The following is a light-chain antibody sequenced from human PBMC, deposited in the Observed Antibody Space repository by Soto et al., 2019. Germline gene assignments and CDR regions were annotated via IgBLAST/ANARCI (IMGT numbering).Light chain of an antibody. CDR3: SSYAGSNNVV. Sequence: QSALTQPPSASGSPGQSVTISCTGTSSDVGGYNYVSWYQQHPGKAPKLILYEVSKRPSGVPDRFSGSKSGNTASLTVSGLQAEAEADYYCSSYAGSNNVVFGGGTKLTVL. V-gene: IGLV2-8*01. CDR1: SSDVGGYNY. J-gene: IGLJ2*01. CDR2: EVS.